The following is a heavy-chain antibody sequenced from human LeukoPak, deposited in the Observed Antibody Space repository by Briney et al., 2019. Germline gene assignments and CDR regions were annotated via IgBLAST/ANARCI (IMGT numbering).Heavy chain of an antibody. J-gene: IGHJ5*02. V-gene: IGHV4-39*07. CDR1: GGSINSSTFY. D-gene: IGHD5-18*01. CDR2: IYYTGSI. Sequence: SETLSLTCTVSGGSINSSTFYWGWIRQPPGKGLEWIGSIYYTGSIYYNPSLKSRVTISVDTSKNQFSLKLSSVTAADTAVYYCARGRDTAMTWGQGTLVTVSS. CDR3: ARGRDTAMT.